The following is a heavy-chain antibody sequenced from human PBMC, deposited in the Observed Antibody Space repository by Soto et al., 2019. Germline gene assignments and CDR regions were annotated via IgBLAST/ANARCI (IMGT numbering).Heavy chain of an antibody. J-gene: IGHJ4*02. Sequence: SETLSLTCAASGYSISSGYYWAWIRQPPGKGLEGIGSMFHSGDTFYNPSLKSRVTIAFDTSKNQFSLKINSVTAAATAVDFWAREGGNDGGGYWGQGTLVTSPQ. CDR2: MFHSGDT. D-gene: IGHD1-1*01. CDR3: AREGGNDGGGY. V-gene: IGHV4-38-2*01. CDR1: GYSISSGYY.